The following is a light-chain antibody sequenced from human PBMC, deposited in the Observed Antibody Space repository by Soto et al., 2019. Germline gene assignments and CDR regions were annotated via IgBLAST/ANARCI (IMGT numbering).Light chain of an antibody. CDR1: QSVSNNR. Sequence: EIVLTQSPDTLSLSPGETATLSCRASQSVSNNRLAWYQQRPGQAPSLLIYGAFSRATGVPDRFSGSGSGTDFTLTISRLEPEDFAVYSCQHYGTSRVTFGPGTKVHVK. J-gene: IGKJ3*01. CDR3: QHYGTSRVT. V-gene: IGKV3-20*01. CDR2: GAF.